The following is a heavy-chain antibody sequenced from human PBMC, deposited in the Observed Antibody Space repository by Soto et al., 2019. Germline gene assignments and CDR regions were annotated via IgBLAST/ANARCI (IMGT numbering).Heavy chain of an antibody. Sequence: QVQLVQSGAEVKKPGSSVKVSCKASGGAFSSYAISWVRQAPGQGLEWMGGIIPTFGTASYAQKFQGRVTITSDESTSTAYMELSSLRSEDTAVYYCARDHKGGYYYYGMDVWGQGTTVTVSS. CDR1: GGAFSSYA. CDR2: IIPTFGTA. CDR3: ARDHKGGYYYYGMDV. V-gene: IGHV1-69*01. J-gene: IGHJ6*02.